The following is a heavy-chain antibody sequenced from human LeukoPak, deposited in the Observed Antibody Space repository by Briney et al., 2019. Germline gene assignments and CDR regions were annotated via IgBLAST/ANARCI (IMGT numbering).Heavy chain of an antibody. V-gene: IGHV4-59*01. Sequence: SETLSLTCTVSGGSISSYYWSWIRQPPGKGLEWIGYIYYSGSTNYNPSLKSRVTISVDTSKNQFSLKLSSATAADTAVYYCARVTGYDILTGHFDYWGQGTLVTVSS. CDR1: GGSISSYY. CDR3: ARVTGYDILTGHFDY. J-gene: IGHJ4*02. D-gene: IGHD3-9*01. CDR2: IYYSGST.